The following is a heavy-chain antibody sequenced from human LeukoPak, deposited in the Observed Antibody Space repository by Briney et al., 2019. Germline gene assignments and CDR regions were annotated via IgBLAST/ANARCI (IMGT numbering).Heavy chain of an antibody. J-gene: IGHJ6*03. V-gene: IGHV3-74*01. D-gene: IGHD1-26*01. CDR3: ARDGGDSGSYLPAYYYYYMDV. Sequence: PGGSLRLSCAASGFTFSSYWMHWVRQAPGKGLVWVSRINSDGSSTSYADSVKGRFTISRDNAKNTLNLQMNSLRAEDTAVYYCARDGGDSGSYLPAYYYYYMDVWGKGTTVTVSS. CDR1: GFTFSSYW. CDR2: INSDGSST.